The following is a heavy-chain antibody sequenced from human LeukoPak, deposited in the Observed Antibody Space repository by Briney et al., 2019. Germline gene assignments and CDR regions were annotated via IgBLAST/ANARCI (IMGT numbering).Heavy chain of an antibody. Sequence: PGRSLRLSCAASGFTFSSYAMHWVRQAPGKGLEWVAVISYDGSNKYYADSVKGRFIISRDNSKNTLYLQMNSLRAEDTAVYYCARVFTISTYYFDYWGQGTLVTVSS. D-gene: IGHD3-9*01. J-gene: IGHJ4*02. CDR3: ARVFTISTYYFDY. CDR2: ISYDGSNK. V-gene: IGHV3-30*04. CDR1: GFTFSSYA.